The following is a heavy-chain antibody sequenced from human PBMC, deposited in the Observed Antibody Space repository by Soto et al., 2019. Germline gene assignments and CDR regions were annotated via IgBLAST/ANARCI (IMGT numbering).Heavy chain of an antibody. J-gene: IGHJ3*02. D-gene: IGHD6-6*01. CDR3: AKDHSSSSPYDAFDI. V-gene: IGHV3-30*18. CDR2: ISYDGSNK. CDR1: GFTFSSYR. Sequence: GASLRLSCAAPGFTFSSYRMHWVRQAPGKGLEWVAVISYDGSNKYYADSVKGRFTISRDNSKNTLYLQMNSLRAEDTAVYYCAKDHSSSSPYDAFDIWGQGTMVTVSS.